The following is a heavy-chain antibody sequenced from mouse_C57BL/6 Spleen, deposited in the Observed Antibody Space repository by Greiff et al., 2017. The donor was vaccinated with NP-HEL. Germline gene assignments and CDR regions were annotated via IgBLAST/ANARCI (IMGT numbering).Heavy chain of an antibody. D-gene: IGHD1-1*01. CDR1: GFTFSSYA. CDR3: AREDITTVVATD. Sequence: EVNLVESGGGLVKPGGSLKLSCAASGFTFSSYAMSWVRQTPEKRLEWVATISDGGSYTYYPDNVKGRFTISRDNAKNNLYLQMSHLKSEDTAMYYCAREDITTVVATDWGQGTTLTVSS. J-gene: IGHJ2*01. CDR2: ISDGGSYT. V-gene: IGHV5-4*01.